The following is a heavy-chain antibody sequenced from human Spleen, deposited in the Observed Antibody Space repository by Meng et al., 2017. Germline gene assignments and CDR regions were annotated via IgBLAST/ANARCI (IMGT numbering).Heavy chain of an antibody. CDR1: GGSISSGSYY. CDR2: IYHSGST. Sequence: LRLSCTVSGGSISSGSYYWSWIRQPAGKGLEWIGSIYHSGSTHYNPSLKSRVTVSVDTSKNQFSLKLTSVTAADTAVYYCASGSFDASDIWGQGTMVTVSS. D-gene: IGHD1-26*01. CDR3: ASGSFDASDI. V-gene: IGHV4-61*02. J-gene: IGHJ3*02.